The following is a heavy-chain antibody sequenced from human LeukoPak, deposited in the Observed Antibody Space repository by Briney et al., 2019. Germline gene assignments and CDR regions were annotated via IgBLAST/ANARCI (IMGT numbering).Heavy chain of an antibody. CDR3: ARGGGFWSGYYFHYYYGMDV. Sequence: ASVKVSCKASGYTFTSYGINWVRQATGQGLEWMGWMNPNSGNTGYAQKFQGRVTMTRNTSISTAYMELSSLRSEDTAVYYCARGGGFWSGYYFHYYYGMDVWGQGTTVTVSS. J-gene: IGHJ6*02. V-gene: IGHV1-8*01. D-gene: IGHD3-3*01. CDR1: GYTFTSYG. CDR2: MNPNSGNT.